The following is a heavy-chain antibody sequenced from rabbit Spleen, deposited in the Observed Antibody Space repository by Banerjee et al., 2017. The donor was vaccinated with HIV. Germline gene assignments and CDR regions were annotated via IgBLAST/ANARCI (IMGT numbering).Heavy chain of an antibody. CDR1: GFTLSSYY. V-gene: IGHV1S7*01. J-gene: IGHJ4*01. CDR3: ARDGAGNSYFNL. CDR2: IDPVFGIT. Sequence: HLKESGGGLVQPGGSLKLSCTASGFTLSSYYMNWVRQAPGKGLEWIGYIDPVFGITYYANGVNGRFSISRENAQNTVFLQLNSLTAADTATYFCARDGAGNSYFNLWGPGTLVTVS. D-gene: IGHD8-1*01.